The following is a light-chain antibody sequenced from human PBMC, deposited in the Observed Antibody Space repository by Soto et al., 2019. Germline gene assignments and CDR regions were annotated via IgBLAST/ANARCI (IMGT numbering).Light chain of an antibody. V-gene: IGKV1-33*01. CDR3: QQYDNLPPFS. CDR2: GAS. CDR1: QDIRTS. J-gene: IGKJ3*01. Sequence: DIQMTQSPSSLSASVGARVSITCQASQDIRTSLSWFQQKPGRAPKLLIYGASNLETGVPSRFRVSGSGTDFTFTISSLHSEDIATYYCQQYDNLPPFSFGPGTRLDIK.